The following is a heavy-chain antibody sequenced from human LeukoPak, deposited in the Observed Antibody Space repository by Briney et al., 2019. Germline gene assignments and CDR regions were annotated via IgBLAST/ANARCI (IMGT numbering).Heavy chain of an antibody. CDR3: ARVPGPNWFDP. Sequence: SETLSLTCTVSGGSILSSSHYWGWIRQPPGKGLEWIGSIYDSGSTYYNSSLKSRVTISVDTSKNQLSLKLSSVTAADTAVYYCARVPGPNWFDPWGQGTLVTVSS. CDR1: GGSILSSSHY. J-gene: IGHJ5*02. V-gene: IGHV4-39*01. CDR2: IYDSGST.